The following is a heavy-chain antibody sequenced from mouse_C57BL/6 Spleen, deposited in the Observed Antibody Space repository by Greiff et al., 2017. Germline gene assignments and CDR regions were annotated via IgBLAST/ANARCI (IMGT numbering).Heavy chain of an antibody. J-gene: IGHJ2*01. CDR1: GYTFTSYW. CDR2: IHPNSGST. Sequence: QVQLQQPGAELVKPGASVKLSCKASGYTFTSYWMHWVKQRPGQGLEWIGMIHPNSGSTNYNEKFKSKATLTVDKSSRTAYMQLSSLTSEDSAVYYCARRTNDGSFDYWGQGTTLTVSS. D-gene: IGHD2-3*01. V-gene: IGHV1-64*01. CDR3: ARRTNDGSFDY.